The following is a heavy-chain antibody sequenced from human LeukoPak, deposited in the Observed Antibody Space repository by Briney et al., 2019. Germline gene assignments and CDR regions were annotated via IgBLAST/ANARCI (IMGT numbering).Heavy chain of an antibody. CDR2: INPNSGGT. Sequence: VASVKVSCKASGYTFTGYYLHWVRQAPGQGLEWMGWINPNSGGTIYAQMFQGRVTVTRDTSITTAYMELSRLRSDDTAVYYCATNYYDSSGYYDYWGPGTLVTVSS. D-gene: IGHD3-22*01. J-gene: IGHJ4*02. CDR3: ATNYYDSSGYYDY. V-gene: IGHV1-2*02. CDR1: GYTFTGYY.